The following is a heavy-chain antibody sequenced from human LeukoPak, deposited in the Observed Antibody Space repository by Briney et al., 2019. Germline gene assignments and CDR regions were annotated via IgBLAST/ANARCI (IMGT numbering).Heavy chain of an antibody. CDR1: GYIFKNKA. V-gene: IGHV1-18*01. Sequence: GASVKVSCKASGYIFKNKAISWGRQAPGQGPEWMGWISPYHGTTNYAQNFQGRVSMTTDTSTSTVYMELRSLRSDDTAVYYCARDMKRSRARWENLGFDPWGQGTLVTVSS. D-gene: IGHD1-26*01. CDR3: ARDMKRSRARWENLGFDP. J-gene: IGHJ5*02. CDR2: ISPYHGTT.